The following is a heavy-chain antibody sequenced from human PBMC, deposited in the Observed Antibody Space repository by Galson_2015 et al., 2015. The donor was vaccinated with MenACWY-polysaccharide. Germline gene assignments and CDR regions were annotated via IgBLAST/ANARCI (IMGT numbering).Heavy chain of an antibody. CDR1: GLTFSDYF. D-gene: IGHD6-19*01. J-gene: IGHJ4*02. Sequence: SLRLSCAASGLTFSDYFMTWVRQAPGKGLEWVANIERDGSEKNYVDSVKARFTISRDNAKNSLYLQMDNLRAEDTAVYYCAGGLGWSSDDWGPGTLVTVSS. CDR2: IERDGSEK. CDR3: AGGLGWSSDD. V-gene: IGHV3-7*01.